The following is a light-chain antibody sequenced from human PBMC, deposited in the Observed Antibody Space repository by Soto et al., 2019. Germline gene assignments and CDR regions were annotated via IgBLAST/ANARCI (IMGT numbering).Light chain of an antibody. CDR1: QSVNIY. Sequence: EIVMTQSPATLSVSPGERATLSCRASQSVNIYLAWYQQQPGQAPRLLIFGASYRATGIPARFSGSGSGTEFNLTISSLQSDDFAVYFCHQYDDWLRLTFGGGTKVEIK. V-gene: IGKV3D-15*01. CDR2: GAS. CDR3: HQYDDWLRLT. J-gene: IGKJ4*01.